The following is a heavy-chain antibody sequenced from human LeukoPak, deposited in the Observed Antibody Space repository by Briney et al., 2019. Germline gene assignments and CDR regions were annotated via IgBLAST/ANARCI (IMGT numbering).Heavy chain of an antibody. J-gene: IGHJ6*03. V-gene: IGHV1-2*02. CDR3: PGEDGIRYFDWLPAYYYYYMDV. Sequence: ASVKVSCKASGYTFTGYYMHWVRQAPGQGLEWMGWINPNSGGTNYAQKFQGRVTMTRDTSISTAYMELSSLRSEDTAVYFFPGEDGIRYFDWLPAYYYYYMDVWGKGTTVTVSS. CDR2: INPNSGGT. D-gene: IGHD3-9*01. CDR1: GYTFTGYY.